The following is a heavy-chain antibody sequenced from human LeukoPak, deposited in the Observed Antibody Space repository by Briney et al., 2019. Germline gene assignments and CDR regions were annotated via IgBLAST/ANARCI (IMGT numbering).Heavy chain of an antibody. CDR1: GYTFTGYY. Sequence: ASVKVSCKASGYTFTGYYMHWVRQAPGQGLEWMGWISAYNGNTNYAQKLQGRVTMTTDTSTSTAYMELRSLGSDDTAVYYCARIKSTLDAFDIWGQGTMVTVSS. CDR3: ARIKSTLDAFDI. V-gene: IGHV1-18*04. D-gene: IGHD3-16*01. J-gene: IGHJ3*02. CDR2: ISAYNGNT.